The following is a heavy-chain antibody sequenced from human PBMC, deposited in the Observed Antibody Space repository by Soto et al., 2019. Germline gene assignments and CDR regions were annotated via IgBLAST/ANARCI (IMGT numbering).Heavy chain of an antibody. Sequence: QITLKESGPTLVKPTQTLTLTCTFSGFSLSTSGVGVGWIRQPPGKALEWLALIYWDDDKRYSPSLKSRLTSTKDTSKRQVVVTMTNMDPVDTATYYCAGRQVGRAARVFDCWGEGTLVTVSS. CDR2: IYWDDDK. CDR3: AGRQVGRAARVFDC. V-gene: IGHV2-5*02. J-gene: IGHJ4*02. CDR1: GFSLSTSGVG. D-gene: IGHD6-13*01.